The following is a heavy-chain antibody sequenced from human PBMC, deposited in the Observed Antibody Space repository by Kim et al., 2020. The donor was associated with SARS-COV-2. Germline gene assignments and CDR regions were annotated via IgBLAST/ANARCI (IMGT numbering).Heavy chain of an antibody. CDR3: ARDGNYYDSSGYLNWYFDL. CDR2: ISSSSSYI. D-gene: IGHD3-22*01. V-gene: IGHV3-21*01. J-gene: IGHJ2*01. Sequence: GGSLRLSCAASGFTFSSYSMNWVRQAPGKGLEWVSSISSSSSYIYYADSVKGRFTISRDNAKNSLYLQMNSLRAEDTAVYYCARDGNYYDSSGYLNWYFDLWGRGTLVTVSS. CDR1: GFTFSSYS.